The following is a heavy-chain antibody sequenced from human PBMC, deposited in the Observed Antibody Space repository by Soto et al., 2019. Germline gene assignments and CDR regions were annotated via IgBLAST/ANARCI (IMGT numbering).Heavy chain of an antibody. V-gene: IGHV1-18*01. J-gene: IGHJ4*02. Sequence: QVQLVPSGAEVKKPGASVKVSCKASGYTFTSFGISWVRQAPGQWPEWMGWLSTYNGDAKYAQKFQDRVTITKDIFTSTVYMELRSLRSDDTAMYYCARDWSAVVLPDYWGQGPLVTVSS. CDR3: ARDWSAVVLPDY. D-gene: IGHD3-22*01. CDR1: GYTFTSFG. CDR2: LSTYNGDA.